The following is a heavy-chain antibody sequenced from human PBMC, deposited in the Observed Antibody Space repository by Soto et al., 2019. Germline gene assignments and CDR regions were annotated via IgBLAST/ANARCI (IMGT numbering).Heavy chain of an antibody. Sequence: SVKVSCKASGGTFSSYAISWVRQAPGQGLEWMGGIIPIFGTANDAQKFQGRVTITADESTSTAYMELRSLRSEDTAVYYCATGLEAAAGQKSSGMDVWGQGTTVTVSS. CDR1: GGTFSSYA. CDR3: ATGLEAAAGQKSSGMDV. CDR2: IIPIFGTA. D-gene: IGHD6-13*01. V-gene: IGHV1-69*13. J-gene: IGHJ6*02.